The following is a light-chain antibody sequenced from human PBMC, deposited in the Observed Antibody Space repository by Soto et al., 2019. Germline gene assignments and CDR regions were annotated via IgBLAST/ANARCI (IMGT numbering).Light chain of an antibody. CDR2: AAP. V-gene: IGKV1-39*01. CDR1: QAISTY. CDR3: QRSYSTTWT. Sequence: DIQMTQSPSSLSESAGDRVTITCRASQAISTYLNWYQQKPGKAPKLLIYAAPSLQSGVPSRFSGSGSETDFTLTISSLQPEDFATYSCQRSYSTTWTFGQGTKVEIQ. J-gene: IGKJ1*01.